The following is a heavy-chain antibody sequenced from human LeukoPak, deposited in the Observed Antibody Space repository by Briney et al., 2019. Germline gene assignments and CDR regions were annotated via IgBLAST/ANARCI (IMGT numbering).Heavy chain of an antibody. CDR1: GYTFTSYG. CDR3: ARDRNYDILTGSYYFDY. V-gene: IGHV1-18*01. J-gene: IGHJ4*02. Sequence: ASVKVSCKASGYTFTSYGISWVRQAPGQGLEWMGWISAYNGNTNYAQKLQGRVTMTTDTSTSTAYMELRSLRSDDTAVYYCARDRNYDILTGSYYFDYWGQGTLVTVSS. CDR2: ISAYNGNT. D-gene: IGHD3-9*01.